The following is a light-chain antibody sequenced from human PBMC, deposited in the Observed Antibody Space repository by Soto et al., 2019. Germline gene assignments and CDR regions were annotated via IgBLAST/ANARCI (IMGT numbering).Light chain of an antibody. CDR2: GAS. J-gene: IGKJ5*01. Sequence: DIQMTQSPSTLSAYVGDRVTITCRASQSISDWLAWYQQKPGKVPQLLIYGASRLESGVPSRFSGRGSGAEFTLTIGGLQPDDFATYYCQQYNSYSITFGQGTRLEI. V-gene: IGKV1-5*01. CDR3: QQYNSYSIT. CDR1: QSISDW.